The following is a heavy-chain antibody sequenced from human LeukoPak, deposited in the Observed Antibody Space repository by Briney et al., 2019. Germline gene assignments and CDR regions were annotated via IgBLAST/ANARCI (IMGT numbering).Heavy chain of an antibody. J-gene: IGHJ4*02. V-gene: IGHV4-39*01. CDR3: ASPAGYSSGWYPPFDY. Sequence: SETLSLTCTVSGGSISSSSYYWGWIRQPPGKGLEWIGSIYYSGSTYYNPSLKSQVTISVDTSKNQFSLKLCSVTAADTAVYYCASPAGYSSGWYPPFDYWGQGTLVTVSS. CDR1: GGSISSSSYY. CDR2: IYYSGST. D-gene: IGHD6-13*01.